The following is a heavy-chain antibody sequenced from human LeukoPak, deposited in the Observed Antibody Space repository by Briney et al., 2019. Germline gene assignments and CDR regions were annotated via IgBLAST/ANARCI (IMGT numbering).Heavy chain of an antibody. J-gene: IGHJ4*02. Sequence: SETLSLTCTVSGGSISSGDYYWSWIRQPPGKGLEWIGYIYYSGSTYYNPSLKSRGTISVDTSKNQFSLKLSSVTAADTAVYYCARTQGGYSYGNFDYWGQGTLVTVSS. D-gene: IGHD5-18*01. CDR1: GGSISSGDYY. CDR3: ARTQGGYSYGNFDY. V-gene: IGHV4-30-4*01. CDR2: IYYSGST.